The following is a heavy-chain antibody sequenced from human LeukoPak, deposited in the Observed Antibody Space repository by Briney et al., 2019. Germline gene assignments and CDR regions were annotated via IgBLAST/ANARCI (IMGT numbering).Heavy chain of an antibody. CDR3: ARSGLNYYFDY. Sequence: SETLSLTCAVSGYSISSVYYWGWIRQPPGKGLEWIGSIYHSGSTYYNPSLKSRVTISVDTSKNQFSLKLSSVTAADTAVYYCARSGLNYYFDYWGQGTLVTVSS. CDR2: IYHSGST. CDR1: GYSISSVYY. J-gene: IGHJ4*02. D-gene: IGHD4/OR15-4a*01. V-gene: IGHV4-38-2*01.